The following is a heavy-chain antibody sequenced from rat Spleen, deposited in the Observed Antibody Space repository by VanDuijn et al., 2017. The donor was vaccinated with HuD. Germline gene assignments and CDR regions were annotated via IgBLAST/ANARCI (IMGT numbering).Heavy chain of an antibody. Sequence: EVQLVESGGGLVQPGRSMKLSCAASGFTFSNSGMHWIRQAPKKGLEWVATISTSGGSTYYRDSVKGRFTISRDNAKSTLYLQMDSLRSEDTATYYCERHTTNYGLFGYWGQGVMVTVSS. J-gene: IGHJ2*01. D-gene: IGHD1-11*01. CDR2: ISTSGGST. CDR3: ERHTTNYGLFGY. CDR1: GFTFSNSG. V-gene: IGHV5-19*01.